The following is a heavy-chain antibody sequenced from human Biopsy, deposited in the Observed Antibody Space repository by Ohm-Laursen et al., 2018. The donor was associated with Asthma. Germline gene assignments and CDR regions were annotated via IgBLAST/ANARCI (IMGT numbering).Heavy chain of an antibody. V-gene: IGHV3-33*05. J-gene: IGHJ3*02. CDR2: ISYDGSNK. Sequence: SLRLSCAASGFTFMTYGMHWVRQAPGKGLEWVACISYDGSNKYYADSVKGRSTISRDNSKNTLDLQMNSLREEDTAVYYCVRDGTDDAFDIWGQGTAVSVSS. CDR1: GFTFMTYG. CDR3: VRDGTDDAFDI. D-gene: IGHD1-1*01.